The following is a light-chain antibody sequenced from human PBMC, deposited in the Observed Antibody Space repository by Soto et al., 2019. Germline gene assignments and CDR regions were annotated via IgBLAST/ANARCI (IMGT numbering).Light chain of an antibody. J-gene: IGKJ1*01. CDR1: QSVSSN. Sequence: EIVMTQSPATLSVSPGERATLSCRASQSVSSNLAWYQQKLGQAPRLLIYDASTRATGIPASVSASGSGTDFPLTISSLEPEDFAVYYCQQRSNWPPTFGKGNKADIK. CDR2: DAS. V-gene: IGKV3-11*01. CDR3: QQRSNWPPT.